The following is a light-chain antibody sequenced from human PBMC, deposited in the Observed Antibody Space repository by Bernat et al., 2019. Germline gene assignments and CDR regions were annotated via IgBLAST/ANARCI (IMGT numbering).Light chain of an antibody. V-gene: IGLV1-51*01. CDR3: GAGDGSLNFWV. CDR1: PSNVGNNY. Sequence: QSVLTQPPSVSAAPGQRVTISCSGRPSNVGNNYVSWYQQFPGAAPKLLIYDNNKRPSGIDDRFSGSKSGTSATLAISGLQPGDEADYYCGAGDGSLNFWVFGGGTSLTVL. CDR2: DNN. J-gene: IGLJ3*02.